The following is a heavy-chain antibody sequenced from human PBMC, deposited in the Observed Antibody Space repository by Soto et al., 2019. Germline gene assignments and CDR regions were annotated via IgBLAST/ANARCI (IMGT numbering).Heavy chain of an antibody. D-gene: IGHD3-10*01. CDR1: GFTFSSYC. Sequence: PGGSLRLSCAASGFTFSSYCMHWVRQAPGKGLEWVSVIWYDGSNKYYADSVKGRFTISRDNSKNTLYLQMNSLRAEDTAVYYCARERGYYGPYGSFAYWGQGTIVTLSS. V-gene: IGHV3-33*01. CDR2: IWYDGSNK. CDR3: ARERGYYGPYGSFAY. J-gene: IGHJ4*02.